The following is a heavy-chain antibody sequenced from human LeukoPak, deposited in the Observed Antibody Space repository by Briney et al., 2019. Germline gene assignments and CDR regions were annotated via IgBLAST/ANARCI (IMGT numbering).Heavy chain of an antibody. CDR1: GFTFSSYS. Sequence: GGSLRLSCAASGFTFSSYSMNWVRQAPGKGLEWVSSISSSSSYVYYADSVKGRFTISRDNAKNTLYLQMNSLRAEDTAVYYCAKDIVWGTTTPTWDYWGQGTLVTVSS. V-gene: IGHV3-21*01. J-gene: IGHJ4*02. D-gene: IGHD3-16*01. CDR3: AKDIVWGTTTPTWDY. CDR2: ISSSSSYV.